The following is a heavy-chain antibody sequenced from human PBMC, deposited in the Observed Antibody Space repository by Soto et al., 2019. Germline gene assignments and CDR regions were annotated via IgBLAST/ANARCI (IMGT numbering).Heavy chain of an antibody. Sequence: HPGGSLRLSCAASGFTFDDYAMHWVRQAPGKGLECVSGISWNSGSIGYADSVKGRFTISRDNAKNSLYLQMNSLRAEDTALYYCAKDAFNGGRRMDVWGQGTTVTVSS. CDR2: ISWNSGSI. J-gene: IGHJ6*02. CDR3: AKDAFNGGRRMDV. D-gene: IGHD7-27*01. CDR1: GFTFDDYA. V-gene: IGHV3-9*01.